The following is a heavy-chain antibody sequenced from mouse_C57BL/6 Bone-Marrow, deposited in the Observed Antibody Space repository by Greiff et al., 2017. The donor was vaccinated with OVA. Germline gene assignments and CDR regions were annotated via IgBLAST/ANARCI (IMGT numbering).Heavy chain of an antibody. Sequence: QVQLQQSGAELARPGASVKLSCKASGYTFTSYGISWVKQRTGQGLEWIGEIYPRSGNTYYNEKFKGKATLTADKSSSTAYMELRSLTTEDSAVYFCARRRYDGGAMAYWGQGTSVTVSA. CDR2: IYPRSGNT. CDR1: GYTFTSYG. V-gene: IGHV1-81*01. D-gene: IGHD2-14*01. J-gene: IGHJ4*01. CDR3: ARRRYDGGAMAY.